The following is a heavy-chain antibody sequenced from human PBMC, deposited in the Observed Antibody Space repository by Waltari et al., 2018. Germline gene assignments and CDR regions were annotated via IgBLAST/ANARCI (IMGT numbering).Heavy chain of an antibody. D-gene: IGHD1-1*01. V-gene: IGHV1-8*01. Sequence: QVQLVQSGAEVKKPGASVKVSCKTSGYTFTSYDINWVRQATGQGLEWMGWMNPNSGNTGYAQKFQGRVTMTRNTSISTAYMELSSLRSEDTAVYYCARAETGTPDYYYYGMDVWGQVTTVTVSS. CDR1: GYTFTSYD. CDR3: ARAETGTPDYYYYGMDV. J-gene: IGHJ6*02. CDR2: MNPNSGNT.